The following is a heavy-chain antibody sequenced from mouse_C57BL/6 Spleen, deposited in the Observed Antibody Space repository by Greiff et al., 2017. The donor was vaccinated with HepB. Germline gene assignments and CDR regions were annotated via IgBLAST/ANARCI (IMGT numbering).Heavy chain of an antibody. CDR1: GYSITSGYY. CDR2: ISYDGSN. CDR3: ARGTLFVFDV. Sequence: DVKLQESGPGLVKPSQSLSLPCSVTGYSITSGYYWHWIRQFPGNNLEWMGYISYDGSNNYNPSLKNRISITRDTAKNQFFLKLNSVTTEDTATYYCARGTLFVFDVWGTGTTVTVSS. J-gene: IGHJ1*03. V-gene: IGHV3-6*01. D-gene: IGHD3-3*01.